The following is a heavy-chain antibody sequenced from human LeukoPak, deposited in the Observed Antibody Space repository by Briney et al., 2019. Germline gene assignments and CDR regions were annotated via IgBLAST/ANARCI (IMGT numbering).Heavy chain of an antibody. CDR3: ARELGAAYFDY. D-gene: IGHD2-15*01. CDR2: IYYSGST. Sequence: PSETLSLTCTVSGGSFSSGSYYWSWLRQPPGKGLEWIGYIYYSGSTNYNPSLKSRVTISVDTSKNQFSLKLSSVTAADTAVYYCARELGAAYFDYWGQGTLVTVSS. V-gene: IGHV4-61*01. J-gene: IGHJ4*02. CDR1: GGSFSSGSYY.